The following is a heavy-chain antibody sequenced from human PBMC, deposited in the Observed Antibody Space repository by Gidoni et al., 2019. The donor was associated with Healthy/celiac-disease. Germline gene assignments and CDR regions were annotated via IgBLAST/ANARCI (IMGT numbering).Heavy chain of an antibody. CDR1: GFTFSSYA. CDR2: ISGSGGST. D-gene: IGHD1-1*01. CDR3: ARYWTWPYYFDY. J-gene: IGHJ4*02. Sequence: EVQLLESGGGLVQPGGSLRLSCAASGFTFSSYAMSWVRQAPGKGLEWVSAISGSGGSTYYADSVKGRFTISRDNSKNTLYLQMNSLRAEDTAVYYCARYWTWPYYFDYWGQGTLVTVSS. V-gene: IGHV3-23*01.